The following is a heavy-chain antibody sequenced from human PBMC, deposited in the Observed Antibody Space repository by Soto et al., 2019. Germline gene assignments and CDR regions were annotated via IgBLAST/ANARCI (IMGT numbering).Heavy chain of an antibody. CDR3: AKDLGTARIDY. J-gene: IGHJ4*02. D-gene: IGHD2-15*01. CDR2: ISYDGSNK. V-gene: IGHV3-30*18. Sequence: GGSLRLSCAASGFTFSGYGMHWVRQAPGKGLEWVAVISYDGSNKYYADSVKGRFTISRDNSKNTLYLQMNSLRAEDTAVYYYAKDLGTARIDYWGQGTLVTVSS. CDR1: GFTFSGYG.